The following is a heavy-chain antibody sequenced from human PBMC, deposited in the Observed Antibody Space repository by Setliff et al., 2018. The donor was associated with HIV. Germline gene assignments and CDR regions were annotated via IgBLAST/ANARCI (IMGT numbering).Heavy chain of an antibody. V-gene: IGHV3-21*01. Sequence: PGGSLRLSCAASGFTFSSYSMNWVRQAPGKGPQWVSVMYSGKSTFYAESVKGRFTSSRDNAKNSLYLQMNSLRAEDTAVYYCARAGVYYDSSGYCIDYWGQGTLVTVSS. CDR1: GFTFSSYS. J-gene: IGHJ4*02. D-gene: IGHD3-22*01. CDR2: MYSGKST. CDR3: ARAGVYYDSSGYCIDY.